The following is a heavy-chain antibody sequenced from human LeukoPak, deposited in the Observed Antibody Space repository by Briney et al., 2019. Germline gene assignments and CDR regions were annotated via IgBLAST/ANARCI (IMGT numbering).Heavy chain of an antibody. V-gene: IGHV4-30-4*01. D-gene: IGHD2-15*01. CDR2: IYYSGST. CDR3: ARLGWYCFDY. J-gene: IGHJ4*02. CDR1: GGSIGSGDYY. Sequence: SQTLSLTCIVSGGSIGSGDYYWSWIRQPPGKGLEWIGYIYYSGSTYYNPSLKSRVTISVDTSKNQFSLKLSSVTAADTAVYYCARLGWYCFDYWGQGTLVTVSS.